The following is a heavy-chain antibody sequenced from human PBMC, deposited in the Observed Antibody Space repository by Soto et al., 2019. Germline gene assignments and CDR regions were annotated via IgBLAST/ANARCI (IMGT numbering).Heavy chain of an antibody. Sequence: QVQLVQSGTELKKSGSSVKVSCKASGGTSSNFIITWVRQVPGQGLEWLGGILPMFGSVKYSQKFQDRLTITADRSTQTAAMELRSLRSEDTDVYYCARPKRSGYDRGDSYYHTLDVWGHGTTVTVS. CDR1: GGTSSNFI. J-gene: IGHJ6*02. D-gene: IGHD3-3*01. V-gene: IGHV1-69*06. CDR3: ARPKRSGYDRGDSYYHTLDV. CDR2: ILPMFGSV.